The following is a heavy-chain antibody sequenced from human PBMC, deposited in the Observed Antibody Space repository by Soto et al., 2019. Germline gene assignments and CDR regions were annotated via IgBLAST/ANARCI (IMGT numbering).Heavy chain of an antibody. CDR1: GGSISSYY. Sequence: SETLSLTCTVFGGSISSYYWSWSRQPPGKGLEWIGYIYYSGSTNYNPSLKSRVTISVDTSKNQFSLKLSSVTAADTAVYYCATANFRYGDYEKRDAFDIWGQGTMVTVSS. CDR3: ATANFRYGDYEKRDAFDI. D-gene: IGHD4-17*01. J-gene: IGHJ3*02. CDR2: IYYSGST. V-gene: IGHV4-59*01.